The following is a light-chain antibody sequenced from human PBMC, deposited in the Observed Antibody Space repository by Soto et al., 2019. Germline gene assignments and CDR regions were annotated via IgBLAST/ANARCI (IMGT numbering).Light chain of an antibody. J-gene: IGKJ5*01. Sequence: ETPLTQSPGTLSFSPGERLTLPCLASQSIRNFFACYHQHPGQAPRLLIYGASTRATATPARFSGSGSGTDFTLTISSLEPEDFVVYYCQQRSNWPPITFGQGTRLEIK. CDR3: QQRSNWPPIT. V-gene: IGKV3-11*01. CDR2: GAS. CDR1: QSIRNF.